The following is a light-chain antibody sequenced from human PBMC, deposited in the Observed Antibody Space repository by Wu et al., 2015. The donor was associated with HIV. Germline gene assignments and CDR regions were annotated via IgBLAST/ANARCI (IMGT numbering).Light chain of an antibody. CDR2: GAS. J-gene: IGKJ4*01. CDR1: QSVSSSY. Sequence: EVVLTQSPATLSLSPGERATLSCRASQSVSSSYLAWYQQTPGQAPRLLIYGASSRATGIPDRFSGSGSGTDFTLTISRLEPEDFAVYYCQQYGSSLQVTFGGGTKVEIK. CDR3: QQYGSSLQVT. V-gene: IGKV3-20*01.